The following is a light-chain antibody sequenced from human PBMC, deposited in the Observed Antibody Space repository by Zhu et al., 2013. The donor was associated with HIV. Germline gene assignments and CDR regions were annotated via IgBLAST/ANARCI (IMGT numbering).Light chain of an antibody. CDR2: EVT. J-gene: IGLJ2*01. Sequence: QSALTQPASVSGSPGQSITISCTGTSNDIGAYNYVSWYQKHPGKAPRLLISEVTNRPSGISHRFSGSKSGSAASLTISGLQAEDEADYYCYSYTANNTRIFGGGTKLTVL. CDR3: YSYTANNTRI. CDR1: SNDIGAYNY. V-gene: IGLV2-14*03.